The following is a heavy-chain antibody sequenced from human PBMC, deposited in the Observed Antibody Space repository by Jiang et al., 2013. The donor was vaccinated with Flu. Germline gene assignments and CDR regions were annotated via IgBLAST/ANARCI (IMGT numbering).Heavy chain of an antibody. J-gene: IGHJ6*02. CDR2: TYYRSKWYN. Sequence: AAWNWIRQSPSRGLEWLGRTYYRSKWYNDYAVSVKSRITINPDTSKNQFSLQLNSVTPEDTAVYYCARESCIAARTAEGYYYYYGMDVWGQGTTVTVSS. CDR3: ARESCIAARTAEGYYYYYGMDV. CDR1: AA. V-gene: IGHV6-1*01. D-gene: IGHD6-6*01.